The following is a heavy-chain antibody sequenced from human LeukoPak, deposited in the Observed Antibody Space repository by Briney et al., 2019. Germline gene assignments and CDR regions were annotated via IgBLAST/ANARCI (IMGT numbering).Heavy chain of an antibody. Sequence: GASVKVSCKASGYTFTSYGISWVRQAPGQGLEWMGWISAYNGNTNYAQKLQGRVTMTTDTSTSTAYMELRSLRSDDTAVYYCARDPDTAMVSLLYYCYGMDVWGQGTTVTVSS. D-gene: IGHD5-18*01. CDR3: ARDPDTAMVSLLYYCYGMDV. CDR1: GYTFTSYG. CDR2: ISAYNGNT. J-gene: IGHJ6*02. V-gene: IGHV1-18*01.